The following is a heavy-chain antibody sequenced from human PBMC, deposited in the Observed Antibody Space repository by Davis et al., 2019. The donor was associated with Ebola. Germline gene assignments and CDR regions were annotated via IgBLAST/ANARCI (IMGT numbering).Heavy chain of an antibody. J-gene: IGHJ4*01. V-gene: IGHV1-2*02. CDR1: GYTFIDYY. CDR2: INPNSGGT. D-gene: IGHD2-15*01. CDR3: ARASVLRIFDF. Sequence: ASVKVSCKASGYTFIDYYIHGVRQVPGQGLEWMGWINPNSGGTKFAQKFQGRVTMTRDTSISTAYMELSRLRSDDTARYYCARASVLRIFDFWGHGTLVTVSS.